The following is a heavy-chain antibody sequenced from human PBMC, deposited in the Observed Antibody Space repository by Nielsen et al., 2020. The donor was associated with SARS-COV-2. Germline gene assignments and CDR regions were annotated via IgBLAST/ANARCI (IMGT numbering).Heavy chain of an antibody. CDR3: ARITVITPRYFDS. Sequence: SETLSLTCGVSGDSVSRNTYYWGWLRQAPGKGLEWIGYLYYTGTAHYNPSLKGRVTLSIDTSSNRFSLNLKSVTAADTAIYYCARITVITPRYFDSWGQGALVTVSS. CDR2: LYYTGTA. CDR1: GDSVSRNTYY. J-gene: IGHJ4*02. V-gene: IGHV4-61*03. D-gene: IGHD4-23*01.